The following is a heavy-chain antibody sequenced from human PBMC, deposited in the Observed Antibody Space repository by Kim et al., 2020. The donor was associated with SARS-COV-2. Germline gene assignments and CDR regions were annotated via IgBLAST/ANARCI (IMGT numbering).Heavy chain of an antibody. V-gene: IGHV3-33*01. CDR3: ARSHEAADAFGI. J-gene: IGHJ3*02. D-gene: IGHD6-13*01. Sequence: AGSVKGRCTSTGDNSKNTLYLQMSSLRAEDTAVYYCARSHEAADAFGIWGQGTMVTVSS.